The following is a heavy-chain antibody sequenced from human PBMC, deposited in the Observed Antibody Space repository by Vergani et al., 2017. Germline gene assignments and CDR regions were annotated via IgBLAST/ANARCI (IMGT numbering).Heavy chain of an antibody. CDR1: GFSFRGHG. J-gene: IGHJ4*02. CDR3: VRDRGRCAGGRCYTEAWDY. CDR2: ISYDGDRR. D-gene: IGHD2-2*02. V-gene: IGHV3-30*03. Sequence: QVHLVESGGGVVQPGRSLTLSCVASGFSFRGHGMHWVRQAPGKGLEWVAMISYDGDRRDYGDFAKGRFTISRDIAKNTLYLQVRSLRLEDTGVYHCVRDRGRCAGGRCYTEAWDYWGQGTPVTVSS.